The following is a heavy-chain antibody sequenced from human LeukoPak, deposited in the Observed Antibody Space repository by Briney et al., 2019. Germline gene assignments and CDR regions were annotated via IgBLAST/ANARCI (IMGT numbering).Heavy chain of an antibody. D-gene: IGHD5-18*01. J-gene: IGHJ4*02. V-gene: IGHV3-21*01. CDR1: GFTFSSHS. CDR2: ISGRSTYM. CDR3: ARDFGDSYGYSYFDY. Sequence: GGSLRLPCVASGFTFSSHSIIWIRQAPGMGLEWVSSISGRSTYMYYADSVKGRFTISRDNAKNSLYLQMNSLRAEDTAAYYCARDFGDSYGYSYFDYWGQGTLVTVSS.